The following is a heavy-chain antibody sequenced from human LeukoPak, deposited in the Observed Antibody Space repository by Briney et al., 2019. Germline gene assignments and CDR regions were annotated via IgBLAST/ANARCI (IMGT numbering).Heavy chain of an antibody. Sequence: SGGSLRLSCAASGFNYSSYTMNWVRQAPGMGLEWLSYISVSRDITYYADSVKGRFTISRDNAKNSLYLQMNSLRAEDTAVYYCVRGSLASGVVVYYYYYLDVWGKGTTVTVSS. J-gene: IGHJ6*03. CDR2: ISVSRDIT. CDR1: GFNYSSYT. CDR3: VRGSLASGVVVYYYYYLDV. D-gene: IGHD3-3*01. V-gene: IGHV3-48*01.